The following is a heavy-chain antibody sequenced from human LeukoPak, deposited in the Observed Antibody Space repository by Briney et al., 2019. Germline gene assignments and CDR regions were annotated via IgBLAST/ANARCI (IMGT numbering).Heavy chain of an antibody. CDR2: INPNSGGT. CDR3: ARVPIRYSSSWYYFDY. V-gene: IGHV1-2*04. Sequence: ASVKVSCKASGYTFTGYYMHWVRQAPGQGLEWMGWINPNSGGTNYAQKFQGWVTMTRDTSISTAYMELSRLRSDDTAVYYCARVPIRYSSSWYYFDYWGQGTLVTVSS. J-gene: IGHJ4*02. D-gene: IGHD6-13*01. CDR1: GYTFTGYY.